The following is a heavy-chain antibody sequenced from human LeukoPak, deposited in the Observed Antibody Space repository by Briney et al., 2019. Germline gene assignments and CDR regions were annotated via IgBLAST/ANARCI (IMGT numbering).Heavy chain of an antibody. V-gene: IGHV3-23*01. CDR1: GFTFSSYA. D-gene: IGHD3-3*01. Sequence: GGSLRLSCAASGFTFSSYAMSWVRQAPGKGLEWVSAISGSGGSTYYADSVKGRFTISRDNSKNTLYLQMNSLRAEDTAVYYCAKTTVLRFLEWPLSVYWGQGTLVTVSS. CDR3: AKTTVLRFLEWPLSVY. CDR2: ISGSGGST. J-gene: IGHJ4*02.